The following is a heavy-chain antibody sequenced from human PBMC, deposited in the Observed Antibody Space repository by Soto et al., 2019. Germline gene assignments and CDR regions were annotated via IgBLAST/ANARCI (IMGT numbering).Heavy chain of an antibody. CDR3: ARAHYGDYGYGMDV. CDR2: IYHSGST. Sequence: PSETLSLTCAVSGGSISSGGYSLSWIRQPPGKGLEWIGYIYHSGSTYYNPSLKSRVTISVDRSKNQFSLKLSSVTAADTAVYYCARAHYGDYGYGMDVWGQGTTVTVSS. CDR1: GGSISSGGYS. D-gene: IGHD4-17*01. V-gene: IGHV4-30-2*01. J-gene: IGHJ6*02.